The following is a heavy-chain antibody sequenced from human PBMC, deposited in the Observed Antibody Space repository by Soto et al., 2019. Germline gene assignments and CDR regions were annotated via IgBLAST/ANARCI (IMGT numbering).Heavy chain of an antibody. CDR1: GGSFSGYY. CDR2: INHSGST. CDR3: ARARARRLQKKNCSGGSCYPSSGSKNYYYGMDV. D-gene: IGHD2-15*01. J-gene: IGHJ6*02. V-gene: IGHV4-34*01. Sequence: SETLSLTCAVYGGSFSGYYWSWIRQPPGKGLEWIGEINHSGSTNYNPSLKSRVAISVDTSKNQFSRKLSSATAADTAVYYCARARARRLQKKNCSGGSCYPSSGSKNYYYGMDVWGQGTTVT.